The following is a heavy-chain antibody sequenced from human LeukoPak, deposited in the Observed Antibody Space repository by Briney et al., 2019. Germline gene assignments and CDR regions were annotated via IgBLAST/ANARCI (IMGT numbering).Heavy chain of an antibody. Sequence: GGSLRLSCEVSGLTVSSNYMSWVRQAPGEGLEWVSSISSSSSYIYYADSVKGRFTISRDNAKNSLYLQMNSLRAEDTAVYYCAGSYYNVADYWGQGTLVTVSS. CDR2: ISSSSSYI. J-gene: IGHJ4*02. V-gene: IGHV3-21*01. D-gene: IGHD3-10*01. CDR3: AGSYYNVADY. CDR1: GLTVSSNY.